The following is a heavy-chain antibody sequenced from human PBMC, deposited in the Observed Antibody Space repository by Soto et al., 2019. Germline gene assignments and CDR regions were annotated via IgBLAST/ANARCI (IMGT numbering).Heavy chain of an antibody. J-gene: IGHJ5*02. CDR3: AKGRVGFDT. Sequence: GGSPRLSCAASGFTFSSYGMHWVRQAPGKGLEWVAVISYDGSNKYYADSVKGRFTISRDNSKNTLYLQMNSLRAEDTAVYYCAKGRVGFDTWGQGTLVTVSS. CDR2: ISYDGSNK. CDR1: GFTFSSYG. V-gene: IGHV3-30*18.